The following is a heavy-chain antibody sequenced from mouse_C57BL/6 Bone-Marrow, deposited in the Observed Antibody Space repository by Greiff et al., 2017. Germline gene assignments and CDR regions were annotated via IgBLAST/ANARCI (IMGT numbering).Heavy chain of an antibody. J-gene: IGHJ4*01. CDR3: ARSGGLRRYYYAMDY. D-gene: IGHD2-4*01. Sequence: QVQLKESGAELVRPGTSVKVSCKVPGYAFTNYLIEGVKQRPGQGLEWIGVINPGSGVINYNEKFKGKATLTADKSSSTAYMQLSSLTSEDSAVYFCARSGGLRRYYYAMDYWGQGTSVTVSS. CDR2: INPGSGVI. V-gene: IGHV1-54*01. CDR1: GYAFTNYL.